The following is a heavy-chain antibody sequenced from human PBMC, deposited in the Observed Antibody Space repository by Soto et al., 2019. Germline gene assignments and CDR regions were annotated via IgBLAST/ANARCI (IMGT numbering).Heavy chain of an antibody. Sequence: LRLSCTTSGFTFSDHGMHWVRQAPGKGLEWVASISGSVGSTFYADPVKGRFTISRDNYLNTLDLQMNSLRAEDTAVYYCAKDRTIASRTFDSWGQGALVTVSS. CDR1: GFTFSDHG. J-gene: IGHJ4*02. CDR2: ISGSVGST. CDR3: AKDRTIASRTFDS. V-gene: IGHV3-23*01. D-gene: IGHD6-6*01.